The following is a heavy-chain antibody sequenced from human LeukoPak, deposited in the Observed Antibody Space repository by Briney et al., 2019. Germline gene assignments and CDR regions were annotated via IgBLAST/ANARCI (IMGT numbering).Heavy chain of an antibody. CDR2: IYSGGST. CDR3: ARDRSECSGGSCYSGGFDY. Sequence: TGGSLRLSCAASGFTVSSNNMSWVRQAPGKGLEWVSVIYSGGSTYYADSVKGRFTISRDNSKNTLYLQMNGLRAEDTAVYYCARDRSECSGGSCYSGGFDYWGQGTLVTVSS. V-gene: IGHV3-53*01. CDR1: GFTVSSNN. D-gene: IGHD2-15*01. J-gene: IGHJ4*02.